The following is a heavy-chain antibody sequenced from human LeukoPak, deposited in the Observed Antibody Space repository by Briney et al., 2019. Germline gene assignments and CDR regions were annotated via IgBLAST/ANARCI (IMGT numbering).Heavy chain of an antibody. CDR3: ARFLTSYYDSSGYYGGYFDY. V-gene: IGHV1-18*01. CDR1: GYTFTSYG. D-gene: IGHD3-22*01. CDR2: ISAYNGNT. J-gene: IGHJ4*02. Sequence: ASVKVSCKASGYTFTSYGISWVRQAPGQGLEWMGWISAYNGNTNYAQKLQGRVTMTTDTSTSTAYMELRSLRSDDTAVYYCARFLTSYYDSSGYYGGYFDYWGQGTLVTVSS.